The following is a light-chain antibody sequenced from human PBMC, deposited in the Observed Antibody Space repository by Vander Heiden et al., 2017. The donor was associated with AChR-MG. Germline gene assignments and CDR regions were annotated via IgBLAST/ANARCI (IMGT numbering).Light chain of an antibody. CDR1: SGHSSYI. CDR3: ETWDTNAWV. CDR2: LEGSGSY. J-gene: IGLJ3*02. Sequence: QPVLTQSSSASASLGSSVKLNCTLSSGHSSYIIAWHQQQPGKAPRYLMKLEGSGSYNKGGGVPDRFSGSSSGADRYLTISNLQSEDEADYYCETWDTNAWVFGGGTKLTVL. V-gene: IGLV4-60*03.